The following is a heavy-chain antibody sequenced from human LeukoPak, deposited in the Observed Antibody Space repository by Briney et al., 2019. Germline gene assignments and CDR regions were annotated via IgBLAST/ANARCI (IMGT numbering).Heavy chain of an antibody. J-gene: IGHJ4*02. CDR2: INHSGST. CDR3: ARNVDTAMAHDY. CDR1: GGSFSGYY. D-gene: IGHD5-18*01. V-gene: IGHV4-34*01. Sequence: SETLSLTCAVYGGSFSGYYWSWIRQPPGKGLEWIGEINHSGSTNYNPSLKSRVTISVDTSKNQFSLKLSSVTAADTAVYYCARNVDTAMAHDYWGQGTLVTVSS.